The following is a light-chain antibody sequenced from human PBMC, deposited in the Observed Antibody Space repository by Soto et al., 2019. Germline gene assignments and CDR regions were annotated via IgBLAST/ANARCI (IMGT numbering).Light chain of an antibody. CDR2: AAS. Sequence: EIVLTQSPCTLALSPGDRATLSCRASQSVGSNSLAWYQQKPGQAPRLLIYAASSRATGVPDRFSGSGSGTDFTLTISRLEHEDFAVYYCQQRSNWPITFGQGTRLE. CDR3: QQRSNWPIT. V-gene: IGKV3D-20*02. CDR1: QSVGSNS. J-gene: IGKJ5*01.